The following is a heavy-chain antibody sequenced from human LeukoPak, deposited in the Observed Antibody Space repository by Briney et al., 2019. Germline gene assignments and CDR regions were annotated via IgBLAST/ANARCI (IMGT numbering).Heavy chain of an antibody. Sequence: ASVKVSCKASGYTFTAYYIHWVRQAPGQGLEWMGRIDPNSGDTNYAQEFQGRVTMTRDTSITTAQMEPSRLKSDDTSLYYCARDLASTPYWELDYWGQGTLLTVSS. J-gene: IGHJ4*02. V-gene: IGHV1-2*06. CDR1: GYTFTAYY. CDR2: IDPNSGDT. D-gene: IGHD1-26*01. CDR3: ARDLASTPYWELDY.